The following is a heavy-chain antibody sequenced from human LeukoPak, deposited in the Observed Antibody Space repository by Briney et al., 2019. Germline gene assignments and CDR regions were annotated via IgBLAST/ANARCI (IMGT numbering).Heavy chain of an antibody. Sequence: GGSLRLSCAASGFTFSNYAMNWVRQAPGKGLEWVSSISGSGGSTYFAGSVKGRVTISRDNSKNTMYMQMNSLRVEDTAVYYCAKGGQNSDFWRFDYWGQGSLVTVSS. CDR3: AKGGQNSDFWRFDY. CDR1: GFTFSNYA. V-gene: IGHV3-23*01. CDR2: ISGSGGST. D-gene: IGHD3-3*01. J-gene: IGHJ4*02.